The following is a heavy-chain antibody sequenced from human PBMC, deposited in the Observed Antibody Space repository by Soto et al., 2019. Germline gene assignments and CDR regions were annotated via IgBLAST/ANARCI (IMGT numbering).Heavy chain of an antibody. CDR2: IYPGDFDI. CDR3: VRTSGGEYYDSRQYYHSY. J-gene: IGHJ4*02. V-gene: IGHV5-51*01. D-gene: IGHD3-22*01. CDR1: GYKFIDYW. Sequence: GESLKISCKGSGYKFIDYWIGWVRQVPGKGLEWGGSIYPGDFDIKYRPSFQGQVTISADKSTTTAYLQWNSLQASDTAMYYCVRTSGGEYYDSRQYYHSYWGQGTLVTVSS.